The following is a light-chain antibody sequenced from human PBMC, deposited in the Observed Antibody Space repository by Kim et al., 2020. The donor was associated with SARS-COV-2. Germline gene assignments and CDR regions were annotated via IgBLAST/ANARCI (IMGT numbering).Light chain of an antibody. V-gene: IGLV3-1*01. Sequence: VSPGQTASITCFGDKLGDKYACWYQQTPGQSPVLVIYQDSKRPSGIPERFSGSNSGNTATLTISGTQAMDGADYYCQAWDSSTGVVFGGGTQLTVL. CDR2: QDS. CDR1: KLGDKY. CDR3: QAWDSSTGVV. J-gene: IGLJ2*01.